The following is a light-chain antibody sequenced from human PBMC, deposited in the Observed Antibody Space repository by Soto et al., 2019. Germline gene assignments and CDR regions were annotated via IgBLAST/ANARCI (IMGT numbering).Light chain of an antibody. CDR2: KAS. V-gene: IGKV1-5*03. J-gene: IGKJ1*01. CDR1: QSISSW. Sequence: DIQMTQSPSTLSASVGDRVTITCRASQSISSWLAWYQQKPGKAPNLLIYKASSLESGVPSRFSGSGSGTEFTLTISSLQHDDFAIYYCQQYNSYWTFGQGTKVEIK. CDR3: QQYNSYWT.